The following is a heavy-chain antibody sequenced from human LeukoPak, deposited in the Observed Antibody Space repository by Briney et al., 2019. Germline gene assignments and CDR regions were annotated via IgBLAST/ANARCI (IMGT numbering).Heavy chain of an antibody. V-gene: IGHV3-74*01. CDR3: ARRGAVTHAFDI. J-gene: IGHJ3*02. D-gene: IGHD4-17*01. CDR1: GFTFSNYW. CDR2: INSDGSST. Sequence: PGGSLRLSCAASGFTFSNYWMNWVRQAPGKGLVWVSRINSDGSSTSYADSVKGRFTISRDNAKNTLYLQMNSLRAEDTAVYYCARRGAVTHAFDIWGQGAMVTVPS.